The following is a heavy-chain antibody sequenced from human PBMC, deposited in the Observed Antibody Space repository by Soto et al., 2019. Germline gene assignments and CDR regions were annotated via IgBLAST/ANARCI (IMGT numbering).Heavy chain of an antibody. V-gene: IGHV5-10-1*01. CDR1: GYNFTSYW. J-gene: IGHJ6*02. CDR2: IAPSDSYT. D-gene: IGHD3-9*01. CDR3: ARQDETAREDYFGMAV. Sequence: PGESLKISCQGSGYNFTSYWITWVRQMPEKGLEGMARIAPSDSYTNYSPSFQGHVTLSVDNSIGTAYLEWSSLTPSDTGIYYCARQDETAREDYFGMAVWGQGTTVTVSS.